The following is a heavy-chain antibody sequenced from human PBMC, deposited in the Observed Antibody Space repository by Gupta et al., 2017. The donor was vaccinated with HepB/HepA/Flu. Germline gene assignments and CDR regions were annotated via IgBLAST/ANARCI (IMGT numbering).Heavy chain of an antibody. D-gene: IGHD5-18*01. CDR2: IYYSGST. CDR3: ARHSRQLRAFDS. CDR1: CGSISSSSYF. J-gene: IGHJ4*02. Sequence: QVQLHESPPGLVRPSETLALTCTASCGSISSSSYFWGWIRQPQGQGLEWIGRIYYSGSTYYNPALNSRATISVDTSKNQFFLKLGSVTAADTSVYYGARHSRQLRAFDSGVQGTLVTVS. V-gene: IGHV4-39*01.